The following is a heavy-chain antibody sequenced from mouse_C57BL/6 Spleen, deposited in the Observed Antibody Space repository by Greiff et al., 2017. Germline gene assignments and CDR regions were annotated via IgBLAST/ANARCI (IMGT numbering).Heavy chain of an antibody. CDR1: GFTFSSYA. CDR2: ISDGGSYT. J-gene: IGHJ1*03. Sequence: EVQLVESGGGLVKPGGSLKLSCAASGFTFSSYAMSWVRQTPEKRLEWVATISDGGSYTYYHDNVKGRFTISRDNAKNNLYLQMSHLKSEDTAMYYCARTSDGYYGYFDVWGTGTTVTVSS. D-gene: IGHD2-3*01. V-gene: IGHV5-4*01. CDR3: ARTSDGYYGYFDV.